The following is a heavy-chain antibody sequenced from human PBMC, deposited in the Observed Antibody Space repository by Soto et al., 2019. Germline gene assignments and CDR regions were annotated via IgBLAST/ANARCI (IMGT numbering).Heavy chain of an antibody. CDR1: GFTFRSYV. CDR2: ISGSGGST. J-gene: IGHJ6*02. D-gene: IGHD6-19*01. V-gene: IGHV3-23*01. Sequence: GGSLSLSCAASGFTFRSYVMSWVRQAPGKGLEWVSAISGSGGSTYYADSVKGRFTISRDNSKNTLYLQMNSLRAEDTAVYYCAHLGGIAVAGGYYYHGMDVWGQGTTVTVSS. CDR3: AHLGGIAVAGGYYYHGMDV.